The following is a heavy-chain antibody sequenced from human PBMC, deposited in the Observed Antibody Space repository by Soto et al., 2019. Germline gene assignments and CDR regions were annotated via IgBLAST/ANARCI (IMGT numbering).Heavy chain of an antibody. CDR1: GFTFSNYW. J-gene: IGHJ4*02. Sequence: GGSLRLSCAASGFTFSNYWMHWVRQAPGKGLVWVSRINSDGSNTTYADSVKGRFTISRDNAKNSLYLQMNSLRAEDTAVYYCARVYCSSTSCYVAPDYWGQGTLVTVSS. V-gene: IGHV3-74*01. CDR2: INSDGSNT. D-gene: IGHD2-2*01. CDR3: ARVYCSSTSCYVAPDY.